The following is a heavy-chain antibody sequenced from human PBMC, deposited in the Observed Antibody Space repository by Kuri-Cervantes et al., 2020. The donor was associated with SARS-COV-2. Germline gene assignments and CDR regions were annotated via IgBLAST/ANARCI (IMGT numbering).Heavy chain of an antibody. V-gene: IGHV5-51*01. D-gene: IGHD3-3*01. CDR1: GYSFSSYW. CDR2: IYPGDSDT. CDR3: ARLSITIFGALTAPLDS. J-gene: IGHJ5*01. Sequence: GGSLRLSCKGSGYSFSSYWIAWVRQVPGKGLECMGIIYPGDSDTTYSPSFQGQVTISADKSISTAYLQWSSLKASDTAIYYCARLSITIFGALTAPLDSWGQGTLVTVSS.